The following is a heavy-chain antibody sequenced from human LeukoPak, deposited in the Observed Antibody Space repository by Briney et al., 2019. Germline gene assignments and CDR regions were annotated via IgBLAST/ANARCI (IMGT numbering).Heavy chain of an antibody. Sequence: GGSLRLSCAASGFTFSSYWMSWVRQAPGKGLEWVANIKQDGSEKYYVDSVEGRFTISRDNAKNSLYLQMNSLRAEDTAVYYCARDSYYDFWSGYYLDVWGKGTTVTVSS. CDR2: IKQDGSEK. CDR3: ARDSYYDFWSGYYLDV. J-gene: IGHJ6*04. CDR1: GFTFSSYW. D-gene: IGHD3-3*01. V-gene: IGHV3-7*01.